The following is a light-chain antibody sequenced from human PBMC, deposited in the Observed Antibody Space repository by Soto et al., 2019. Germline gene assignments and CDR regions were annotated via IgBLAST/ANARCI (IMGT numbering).Light chain of an antibody. CDR2: GNS. CDR1: SSNIGAGYD. J-gene: IGLJ1*01. Sequence: VLTQPPSVSGAPGQRVTISCTGSSSNIGAGYDVHWYQQLPGTAPKLLIYGNSNRPSGVPDRFSGSKSGTSASLAITGLQAEDEADYYCQSYDSSLSGRYVFGTGNKVTVL. V-gene: IGLV1-40*01. CDR3: QSYDSSLSGRYV.